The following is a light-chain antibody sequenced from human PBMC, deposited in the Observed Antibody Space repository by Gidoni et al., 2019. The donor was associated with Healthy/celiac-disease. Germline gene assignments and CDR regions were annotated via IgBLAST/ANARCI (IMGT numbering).Light chain of an antibody. CDR2: DAS. V-gene: IGKV3-11*01. J-gene: IGKJ1*01. Sequence: PAPLSLSTRERATHFFRARQSVSCYLAWYQQKPGQAPRLLIYDASNRATGIPARFSGSGSGTDFTLTISSLEPEDFAVYYCQQRSNWPRTFGQGTKVEIK. CDR1: QSVSCY. CDR3: QQRSNWPRT.